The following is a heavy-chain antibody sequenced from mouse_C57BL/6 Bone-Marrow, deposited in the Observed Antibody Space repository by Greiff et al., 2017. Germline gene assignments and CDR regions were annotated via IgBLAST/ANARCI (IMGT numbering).Heavy chain of an antibody. V-gene: IGHV1-50*01. CDR3: AREGWLPFDD. CDR1: GYTFTSYW. Sequence: VQLQQPGAELVKPGASVKLSCKASGYTFTSYWMQWVKQRPGQGLEWIGEIDPSDSYTNYNQKFKGKATLTVDTSSSTAYMQLSSLTSEDSAVYYCAREGWLPFDDWGQGTTLTVSS. CDR2: IDPSDSYT. J-gene: IGHJ2*01. D-gene: IGHD2-3*01.